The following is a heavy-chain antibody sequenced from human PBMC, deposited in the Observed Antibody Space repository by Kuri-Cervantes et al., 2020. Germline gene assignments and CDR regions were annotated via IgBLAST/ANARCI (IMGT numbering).Heavy chain of an antibody. J-gene: IGHJ5*02. Sequence: ASVKVSCKASGYTFTSYDINWVRQATGQGLEWMGWMNPNSGNTGYAQKFQGRVTMTRNTSISTAYMELSSLRSEDTAVYYCARRMVRGVIRTRLNWFDPWGQGTLVTVSS. D-gene: IGHD3-10*01. CDR3: ARRMVRGVIRTRLNWFDP. CDR1: GYTFTSYD. CDR2: MNPNSGNT. V-gene: IGHV1-8*02.